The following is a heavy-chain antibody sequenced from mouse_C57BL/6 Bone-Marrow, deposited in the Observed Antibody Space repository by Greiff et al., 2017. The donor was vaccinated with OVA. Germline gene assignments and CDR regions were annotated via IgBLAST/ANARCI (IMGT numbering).Heavy chain of an antibody. CDR1: GFNIKNTY. J-gene: IGHJ3*01. V-gene: IGHV14-3*01. Sequence: VHVKQSVAELVRPGASVKLSCTASGFNIKNTYMHWVKQRPEQGLEWIGRIDPANGNSKYAPKFPGKATITADTSSNTAYLQLSILSSEDTAINYSARRTVPWCAYWGQGTLVTVSA. CDR2: IDPANGNS. CDR3: ARRTVPWCAY.